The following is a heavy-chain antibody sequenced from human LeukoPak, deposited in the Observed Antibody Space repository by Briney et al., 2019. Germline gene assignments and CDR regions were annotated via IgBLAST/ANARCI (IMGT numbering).Heavy chain of an antibody. V-gene: IGHV3-30*04. CDR1: GFTFSSYA. CDR3: AREGVAYCGGDCYSGFDY. D-gene: IGHD2-21*02. J-gene: IGHJ4*02. Sequence: GGSLRLSCAASGFTFSSYAMHWVRQAPGKGLEWVAVISYDGSNKYYADSVKGRFTISRDNSKNTLYLQMNSLRAEDTAVYYCAREGVAYCGGDCYSGFDYWGQGTLVTVSS. CDR2: ISYDGSNK.